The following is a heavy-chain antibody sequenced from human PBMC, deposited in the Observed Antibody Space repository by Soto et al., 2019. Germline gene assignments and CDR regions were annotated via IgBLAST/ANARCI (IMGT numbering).Heavy chain of an antibody. CDR3: VKDGGNCSSATCYSPRNHYFDA. Sequence: PGGSLRLSCAASGFDFSVYWMSWVRQAPGKGPEWVANIKFDGSEKQYVDSVKGRFTISRDNARNSVFLQMNSLRAGDTAVYYCVKDGGNCSSATCYSPRNHYFDAWGQGTLVTVSS. J-gene: IGHJ5*02. CDR2: IKFDGSEK. V-gene: IGHV3-7*03. D-gene: IGHD2-2*01. CDR1: GFDFSVYW.